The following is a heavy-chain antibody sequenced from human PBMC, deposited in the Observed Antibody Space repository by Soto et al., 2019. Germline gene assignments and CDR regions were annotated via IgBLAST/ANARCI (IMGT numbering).Heavy chain of an antibody. D-gene: IGHD1-26*01. CDR3: ARDRARHDPIDL. CDR2: IWHDGAHI. Sequence: QVQLVESGGGVVQPGTSLRLSCAASGFSFSSYGMHWVRQAPGKGLDWVAVIWHDGAHIEYADSVKGRFTVSRDNYNSLLYLPMNSLRAEDMVVYHCARDRARHDPIDLWGQGTLVTVSS. V-gene: IGHV3-33*01. CDR1: GFSFSSYG. J-gene: IGHJ4*02.